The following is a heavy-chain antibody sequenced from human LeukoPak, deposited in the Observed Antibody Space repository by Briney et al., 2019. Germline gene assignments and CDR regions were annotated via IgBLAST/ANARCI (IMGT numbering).Heavy chain of an antibody. V-gene: IGHV1-2*02. CDR2: INPNSGGT. D-gene: IGHD6-19*01. CDR1: GYTFTGYY. Sequence: ASVKVSCKASGYTFTGYYMHWVRQAPGQGLEWMGWINPNSGGTNYAQKFQGRVTMTRDTSISTAYMELSRLRSDDTAVYYCAGEGGSSGWQIFDYWGQGTLVTVSS. CDR3: AGEGGSSGWQIFDY. J-gene: IGHJ4*02.